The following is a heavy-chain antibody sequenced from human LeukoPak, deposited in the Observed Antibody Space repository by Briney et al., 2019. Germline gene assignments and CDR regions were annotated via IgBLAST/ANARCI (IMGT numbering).Heavy chain of an antibody. CDR3: ARSLYGSGSYYNWFDP. CDR2: INHSGST. J-gene: IGHJ5*02. CDR1: GGSFSGYY. V-gene: IGHV4-34*01. Sequence: SETLFLTCAVYGGSFSGYYWSWIRQPPGKGLEWIGEINHSGSTNYNPSLKSRVIISVDTSKNQFSLKLSSVTAADTAVYYCARSLYGSGSYYNWFDPWGQGTLVTVSS. D-gene: IGHD3-10*01.